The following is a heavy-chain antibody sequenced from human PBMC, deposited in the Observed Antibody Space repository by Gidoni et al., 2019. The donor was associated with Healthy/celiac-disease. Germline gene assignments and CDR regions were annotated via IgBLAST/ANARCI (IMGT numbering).Heavy chain of an antibody. D-gene: IGHD4-17*01. CDR3: ARDDYGDYRFGY. J-gene: IGHJ4*02. CDR2: ISYDGSNK. CDR1: GFTFSSYG. Sequence: QVQLVESGGGVVQPGRCLRLSCEASGFTFSSYGMHWVRQAPGKGLEWVAVISYDGSNKYYADSVKGRFTISRDNSKNTLYLQMNSLRAEYTAVYYCARDDYGDYRFGYWGQGTLVTVSS. V-gene: IGHV3-30*03.